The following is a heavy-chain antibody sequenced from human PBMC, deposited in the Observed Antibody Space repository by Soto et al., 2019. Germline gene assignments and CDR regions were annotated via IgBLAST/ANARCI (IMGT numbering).Heavy chain of an antibody. D-gene: IGHD6-19*01. Sequence: ASETRSLTWTGSGGSMSSGDYYGCWIRQPPGKGLEWIGYIYYSGSTYYNPSLKSRVTISVDTSKNQFSLKLSSVTAADTAVYYCARVAGWSYLDYWGQCTLVTVS. CDR2: IYYSGST. J-gene: IGHJ4*02. V-gene: IGHV4-30-4*01. CDR1: GGSMSSGDYY. CDR3: ARVAGWSYLDY.